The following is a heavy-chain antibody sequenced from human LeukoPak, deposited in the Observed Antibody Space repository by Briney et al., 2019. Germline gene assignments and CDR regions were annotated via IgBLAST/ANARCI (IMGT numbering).Heavy chain of an antibody. J-gene: IGHJ4*02. CDR3: ARGYSSGWDPHFDY. CDR2: ISSSGSTI. D-gene: IGHD6-19*01. Sequence: GGSLRLSCAASGFTFSSYWMSWVRQAPGKGLEWVSYISSSGSTIYYADSVKGRFTISRDNAKNSLYLQMNSLRAEDTAVYYCARGYSSGWDPHFDYWGQGTLVTVPS. V-gene: IGHV3-48*04. CDR1: GFTFSSYW.